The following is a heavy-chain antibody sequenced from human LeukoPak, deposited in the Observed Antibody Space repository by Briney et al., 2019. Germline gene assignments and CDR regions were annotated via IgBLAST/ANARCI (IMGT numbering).Heavy chain of an antibody. CDR1: GFTFSSYG. CDR2: ISYDGSNK. V-gene: IGHV3-30*18. Sequence: GRSLRLSCAASGFTFSSYGMHWVRQAPGKGLEWVAVISYDGSNKYYADSVKGRFTISRDNSKNTLYLQMNSLRAEDTAVYYCAKDLTMVRGVTYYFDYWGQGTLVTVSS. CDR3: AKDLTMVRGVTYYFDY. J-gene: IGHJ4*02. D-gene: IGHD3-10*01.